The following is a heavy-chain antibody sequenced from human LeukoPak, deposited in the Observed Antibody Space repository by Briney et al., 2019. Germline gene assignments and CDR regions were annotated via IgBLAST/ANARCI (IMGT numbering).Heavy chain of an antibody. J-gene: IGHJ4*02. V-gene: IGHV3-48*03. D-gene: IGHD6-19*01. Sequence: GGSLRLSCAASGFTFSSYEMNWVRQAPGKGLEWVSYISSSGSTIYYADSVKGRFTISRDNAKNSLYLQMNNLRAEDTAVYYCARDLAVAGNMWGQGTLVTVSS. CDR2: ISSSGSTI. CDR1: GFTFSSYE. CDR3: ARDLAVAGNM.